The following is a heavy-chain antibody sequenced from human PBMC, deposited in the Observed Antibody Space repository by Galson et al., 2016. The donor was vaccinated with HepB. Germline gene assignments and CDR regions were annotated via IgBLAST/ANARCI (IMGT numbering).Heavy chain of an antibody. CDR3: ARPIEECSSISCYDAAENFHH. CDR1: GYTFTSYA. Sequence: SVKVSCKASGYTFTSYAMHWVRQAPGQRLEWMGWINAGNGNTKYSQKFQGRVTITGDTSARTVFMELSSLTSEDTAVYYCARPIEECSSISCYDAAENFHHWGQGTLVTVSS. V-gene: IGHV1-3*01. D-gene: IGHD3-22*01. CDR2: INAGNGNT. J-gene: IGHJ1*01.